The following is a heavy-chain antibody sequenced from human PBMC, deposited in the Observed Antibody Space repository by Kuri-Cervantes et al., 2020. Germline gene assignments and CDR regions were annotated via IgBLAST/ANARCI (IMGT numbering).Heavy chain of an antibody. CDR3: ARDREYSSSSPLDY. V-gene: IGHV3-30-3*01. Sequence: GESLKISCAASGFTFSSYAMHWVRQAPGKGLEWVAVISYDGSNKYYADSVKGRFTISRDNSKNTLYLQMNSLRAEDTAVYYCARDREYSSSSPLDYWGQGTLVTVSS. D-gene: IGHD6-6*01. CDR2: ISYDGSNK. J-gene: IGHJ4*02. CDR1: GFTFSSYA.